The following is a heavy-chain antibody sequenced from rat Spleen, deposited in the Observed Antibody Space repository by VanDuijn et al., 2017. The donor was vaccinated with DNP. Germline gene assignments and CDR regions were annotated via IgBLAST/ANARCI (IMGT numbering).Heavy chain of an antibody. CDR2: ITSSGGST. J-gene: IGHJ3*01. V-gene: IGHV5-31*01. CDR3: VRWNSGHFDY. CDR1: GFTFNNYW. Sequence: EVQLVESGGDLVQPGRSLKLSCVASGFTFNNYWMTWIRQVPGKGLEWIASITSSGGSTYYPDSVKGRFTISRDNAKSTLYLQMNSLRSEDMATYYCVRWNSGHFDYWGQGTLVTVSS. D-gene: IGHD4-3*01.